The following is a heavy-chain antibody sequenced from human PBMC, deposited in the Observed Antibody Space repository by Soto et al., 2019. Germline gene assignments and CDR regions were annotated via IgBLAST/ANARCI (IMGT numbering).Heavy chain of an antibody. CDR1: GGSISSGDYY. D-gene: IGHD3-3*01. CDR2: IDYSGST. V-gene: IGHV4-30-4*01. Sequence: QVQLQESGPGLVKPSQTLSLTCTVSGGSISSGDYYWSWIRQPPGKGLEGIGYIDYSGSTYYNPSLKSRVTISVDTSKNQFSLKLSSVTAADTAVYYCARGREVFGVVIPIFDYWGQGTLVTVSS. CDR3: ARGREVFGVVIPIFDY. J-gene: IGHJ4*02.